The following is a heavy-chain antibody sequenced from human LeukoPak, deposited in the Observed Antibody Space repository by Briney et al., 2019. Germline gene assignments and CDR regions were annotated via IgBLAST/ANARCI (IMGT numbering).Heavy chain of an antibody. V-gene: IGHV4-4*07. Sequence: PSETLSLTCSVSGDSISGYYWNWIRQAAGKGLEWIGRIYSSENTNYNPSLKSRVTMSVGTSKNQFSLKLSSVTAADTAVYYCARSTWAGAPVDPWGQGTLVTVSS. J-gene: IGHJ5*02. CDR2: IYSSENT. CDR1: GDSISGYY. D-gene: IGHD6-19*01. CDR3: ARSTWAGAPVDP.